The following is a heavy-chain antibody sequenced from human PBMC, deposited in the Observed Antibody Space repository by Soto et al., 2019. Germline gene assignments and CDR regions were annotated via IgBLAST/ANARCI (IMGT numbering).Heavy chain of an antibody. V-gene: IGHV4-34*01. J-gene: IGHJ3*02. CDR2: MSHSGGT. CDR3: ARVERGTATTIVDAFDI. D-gene: IGHD1-1*01. Sequence: QVQLQQWGAGLLNPSETLSLTCAVYGGFVSSGSYYWSWVRQPPGKGLEWIGEMSHSGGTHFNTSLKSRVTISVETSKNHFSLKMSSVTAADTALYYCARVERGTATTIVDAFDIWGPGTRVTVSS. CDR1: GGFVSSGSYY.